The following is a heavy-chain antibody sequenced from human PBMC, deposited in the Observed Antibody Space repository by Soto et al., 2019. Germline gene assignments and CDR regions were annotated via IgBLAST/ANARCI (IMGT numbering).Heavy chain of an antibody. CDR2: TYYRSNWRH. J-gene: IGHJ4*02. D-gene: IGHD6-19*01. CDR1: GDSVASNIAA. V-gene: IGHV6-1*01. Sequence: SQTPSLSFAISGDSVASNIAAWHWIRSSPSRGLEWLGRTYYRSNWRHDYAVSVKSRITVNPDTSKNHFSLQLNSVTPDDTAVYYCARGVAGSGFDLWGQGTLVTVSS. CDR3: ARGVAGSGFDL.